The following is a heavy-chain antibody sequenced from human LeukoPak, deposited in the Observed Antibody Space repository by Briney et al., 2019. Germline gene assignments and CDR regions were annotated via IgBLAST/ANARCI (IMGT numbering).Heavy chain of an antibody. CDR1: GGSISSYY. J-gene: IGHJ3*02. D-gene: IGHD3-16*02. CDR3: ARASHDYVWGSYPNDAFVI. Sequence: SETLSLTCTVSGGSISSYYWSWIRQPAGKGLEWIGRIYTSGSTNYNPSLKSRVTMSVDTSKNQFSLKLSSVTAADTAVYYCARASHDYVWGSYPNDAFVIWGQGTMVTVSS. V-gene: IGHV4-4*07. CDR2: IYTSGST.